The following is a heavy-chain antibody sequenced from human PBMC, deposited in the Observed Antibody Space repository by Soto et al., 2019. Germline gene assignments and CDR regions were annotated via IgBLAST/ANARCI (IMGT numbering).Heavy chain of an antibody. CDR2: IAQDGTEK. CDR1: GFTSSNYW. Sequence: EVQLVESGGGLVQPGGSLRLSCVASGFTSSNYWMTWVRQAPGKGLEWVANIAQDGTEKHYVDSVRGRFTISRDNGKNTLGLQMNSQRAEDTAMYYCSRGTDLRYCTAYSRPGLDVGRQGTTVTVSS. J-gene: IGHJ6*02. V-gene: IGHV3-7*03. CDR3: SRGTDLRYCTAYSRPGLDV. D-gene: IGHD2-8*02.